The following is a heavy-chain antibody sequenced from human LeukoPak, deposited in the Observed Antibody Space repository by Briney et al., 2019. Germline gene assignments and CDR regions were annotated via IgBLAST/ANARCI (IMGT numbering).Heavy chain of an antibody. D-gene: IGHD3-16*02. CDR3: ARARYRGSPFDY. Sequence: PSETLSLTCTVSGGSISSSSYYWGWIRQPPGKGLEWIGSIYYSGSTYYNPSLKSRVTISVDTSKNQFSLKLSSVTAADTAVYYCARARYRGSPFDYWGQGTLVTVSS. J-gene: IGHJ4*02. CDR1: GGSISSSSYY. V-gene: IGHV4-39*07. CDR2: IYYSGST.